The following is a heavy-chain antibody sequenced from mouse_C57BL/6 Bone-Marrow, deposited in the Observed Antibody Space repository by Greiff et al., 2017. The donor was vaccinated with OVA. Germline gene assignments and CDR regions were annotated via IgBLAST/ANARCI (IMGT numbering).Heavy chain of an antibody. CDR3: AIYLYYFDY. CDR1: GYTFTSYG. D-gene: IGHD2-1*01. V-gene: IGHV1-81*01. J-gene: IGHJ2*01. Sequence: VKLMESGAELARPGASVKLSCKASGYTFTSYGISWVKQRTGQGLEWIGEIYPRSGNTYYNEKFKGKATLTADKSSSTAYMELRSLTSEDSAVYFCAIYLYYFDYWGQGTTLTVSS. CDR2: IYPRSGNT.